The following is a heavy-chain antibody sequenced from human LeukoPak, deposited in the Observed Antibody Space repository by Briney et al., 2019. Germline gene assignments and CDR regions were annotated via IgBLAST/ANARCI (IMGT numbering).Heavy chain of an antibody. CDR2: IYYSGST. Sequence: SETLSLTCTVSGGSISSYYWSWIRHPPGKGLEWIGYIYYSGSTNYNPSLKSRVTISVATSKNQFSLKLSSVTAADTAVYYCASGGNDILTGYRRAFDIWGQGTMVTVSS. CDR1: GGSISSYY. D-gene: IGHD3-9*01. J-gene: IGHJ3*02. V-gene: IGHV4-59*01. CDR3: ASGGNDILTGYRRAFDI.